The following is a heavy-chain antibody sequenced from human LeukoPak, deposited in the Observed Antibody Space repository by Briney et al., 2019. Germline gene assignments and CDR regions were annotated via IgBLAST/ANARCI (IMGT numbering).Heavy chain of an antibody. CDR3: ATTTIRLGY. D-gene: IGHD1-26*01. CDR2: INHSGST. V-gene: IGHV4-4*02. J-gene: IGHJ4*02. Sequence: SETLSLTCAVSGGSIISNKWWSWVRQPPGKGLEWIGEINHSGSTNYNPSLKSRVTISVDTSKNQFSLKLSSVTAADTAVYYCATTTIRLGYWGQGTLVTVSS. CDR1: GGSIISNKW.